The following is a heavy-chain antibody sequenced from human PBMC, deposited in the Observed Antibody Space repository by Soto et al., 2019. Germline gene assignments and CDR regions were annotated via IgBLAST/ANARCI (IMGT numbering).Heavy chain of an antibody. D-gene: IGHD3-3*01. Sequence: SETLSLTCAVYGASLSDNYCNWLRQPPGKGLEWIGEIDHSGNTNYNPSLRSRVTISIDTSKNQLSLNLRSVSAADTAVYYCARGRSEFDSWGQGTPVTVSS. J-gene: IGHJ5*01. CDR1: GASLSDNY. CDR2: IDHSGNT. CDR3: ARGRSEFDS. V-gene: IGHV4-34*01.